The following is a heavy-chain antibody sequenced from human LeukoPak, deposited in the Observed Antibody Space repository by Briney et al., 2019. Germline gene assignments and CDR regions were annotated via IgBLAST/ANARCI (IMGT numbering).Heavy chain of an antibody. CDR3: ARSLGGGKLVAWFDP. CDR2: INPNSGGT. J-gene: IGHJ5*02. V-gene: IGHV1-2*06. D-gene: IGHD4-23*01. CDR1: GYTLTDYY. Sequence: PGASVKVSCKASGYTLTDYYMHWVRQAPGQGLEWMGRINPNSGGTNYAQKFQGRVTMTRDTSISTVYMELSRLRSDDTAVYYCARSLGGGKLVAWFDPWGQGTLVTVSS.